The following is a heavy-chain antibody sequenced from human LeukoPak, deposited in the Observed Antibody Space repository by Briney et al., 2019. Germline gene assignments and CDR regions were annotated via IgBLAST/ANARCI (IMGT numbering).Heavy chain of an antibody. D-gene: IGHD3-22*01. CDR2: IKGSGDSI. J-gene: IGHJ4*02. V-gene: IGHV3-48*01. CDR3: ARHYDSSGYYYY. Sequence: GGSLRLSCAASGFTFSSYSMNWVRQAPGKGLEWVSYIKGSGDSIFYADSVKGRFTISRDNAKNSLYLQMNSLRAEDTAVYYCARHYDSSGYYYYWGQGTLVTVSS. CDR1: GFTFSSYS.